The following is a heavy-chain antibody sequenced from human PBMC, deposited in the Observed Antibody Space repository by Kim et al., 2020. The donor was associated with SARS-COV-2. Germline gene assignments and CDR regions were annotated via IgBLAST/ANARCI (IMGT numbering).Heavy chain of an antibody. D-gene: IGHD1-26*01. J-gene: IGHJ4*02. Sequence: GGSLRLSCAASGFTFSNDWMHWDRQAPGKGLVWVSRINSDGSTINYADSVKGRFTISRDNAKNTLYLQMNSLRDEDTAVYYCARRYYSGSYYYFDYWGQGTRVTVSS. V-gene: IGHV3-74*01. CDR2: INSDGSTI. CDR3: ARRYYSGSYYYFDY. CDR1: GFTFSNDW.